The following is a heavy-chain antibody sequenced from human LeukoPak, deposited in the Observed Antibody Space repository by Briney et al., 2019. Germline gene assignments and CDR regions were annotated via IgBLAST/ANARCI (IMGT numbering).Heavy chain of an antibody. Sequence: PGGSLRLSCAASGLTFSNYWMDWVRQAPGKGLEWVANIKQDGSEKNYVDSVKGRFIISRDNAKNSLYLQMNTLRADDTAVYYCARGAGYNYPYYFDYWGQGTLVTVSS. CDR2: IKQDGSEK. CDR1: GLTFSNYW. CDR3: ARGAGYNYPYYFDY. V-gene: IGHV3-7*03. D-gene: IGHD5-24*01. J-gene: IGHJ4*02.